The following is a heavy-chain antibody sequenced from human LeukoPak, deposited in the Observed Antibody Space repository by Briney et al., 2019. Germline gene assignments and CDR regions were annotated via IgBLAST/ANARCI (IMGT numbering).Heavy chain of an antibody. CDR3: AELGITMIGGV. CDR2: ISSSSSCI. V-gene: IGHV3-21*01. J-gene: IGHJ6*04. Sequence: GGSLRLSCAASGFTFSSYSMNWVRQAPGKGLAWVSSISSSSSCIFYADSVKGRFTISRDNAKNSLYLQMNSLRAEDTAVYYCAELGITMIGGVWGKGTTVTISS. CDR1: GFTFSSYS. D-gene: IGHD3-10*02.